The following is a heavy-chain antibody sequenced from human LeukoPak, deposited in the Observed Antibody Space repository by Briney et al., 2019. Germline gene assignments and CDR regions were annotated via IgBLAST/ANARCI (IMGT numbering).Heavy chain of an antibody. Sequence: ASVKVSCKVSGYTLTELSMHWVRQAPGKGLEWMGGFDPEDGETIYAQKFQGRVTMTEDTSTDTAYMELSSLRSEDTAVYYCARDPEIAVAVWEDYWGQGTLVTVSS. CDR2: FDPEDGET. V-gene: IGHV1-24*01. D-gene: IGHD6-19*01. J-gene: IGHJ4*02. CDR1: GYTLTELS. CDR3: ARDPEIAVAVWEDY.